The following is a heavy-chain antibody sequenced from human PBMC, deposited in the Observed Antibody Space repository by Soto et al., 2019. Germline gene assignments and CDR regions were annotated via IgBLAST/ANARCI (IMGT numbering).Heavy chain of an antibody. D-gene: IGHD2-8*01. CDR2: XXGXGXXX. CDR3: AKEMAGMVYAN. Sequence: GGSLRLSCAASGFTFGSYAMHWVRQAPGKGLXWVSXXXGXGXXXYXXXXVKGRFTIARDNSKNTLYLQMNSLRAEDTAVYYCAKEMAGMVYANWGQGTLLTVSS. CDR1: GFTFGSYA. V-gene: IGHV3-23*01. J-gene: IGHJ4*02.